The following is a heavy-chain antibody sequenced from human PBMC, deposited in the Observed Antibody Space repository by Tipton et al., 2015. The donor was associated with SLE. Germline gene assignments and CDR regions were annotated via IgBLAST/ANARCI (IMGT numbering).Heavy chain of an antibody. CDR1: GFTFSNAW. CDR2: IKSKTDGGTT. V-gene: IGHV3-15*01. J-gene: IGHJ4*02. Sequence: GSLRLSYAASGFTFSNAWMSWVRQAPGKGLEWVGRIKSKTDGGTTDYAAPVKGRFTISRDDSKNTLYLQMNSLKTEDTAVYYCTIPPHYYDSSGPDYWGQGTLVTVSS. D-gene: IGHD3-22*01. CDR3: TIPPHYYDSSGPDY.